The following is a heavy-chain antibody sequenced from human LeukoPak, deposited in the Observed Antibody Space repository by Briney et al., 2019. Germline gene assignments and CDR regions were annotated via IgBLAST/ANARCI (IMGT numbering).Heavy chain of an antibody. D-gene: IGHD4-17*01. CDR3: ARASSDYGEEV. CDR1: GFTFSSYA. CDR2: ISYDGSNK. J-gene: IGHJ4*02. V-gene: IGHV3-30-3*01. Sequence: GRSLRLSCAASGFTFSSYAMHWVRQAPGKGLEWVAVISYDGSNKYYADSVKGRFTTSRDNSKNTLYLQMNSLRAEDTAVYYCARASSDYGEEVWGQGTLVTVSS.